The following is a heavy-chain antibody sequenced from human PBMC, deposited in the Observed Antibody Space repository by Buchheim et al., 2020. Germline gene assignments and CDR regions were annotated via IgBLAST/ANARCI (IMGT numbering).Heavy chain of an antibody. Sequence: EVQLLESGGGLVQPGGSLRLSCAASGFTFSSFAMNWVRQAPGKGLEWVSAISGSSGRTYYADSVKGRFTISRDNSKNMLYLQLYSLSAEDTAVYYCAKEGYSSGWPIHWGQGTL. V-gene: IGHV3-23*01. CDR3: AKEGYSSGWPIH. J-gene: IGHJ4*02. CDR2: ISGSSGRT. CDR1: GFTFSSFA. D-gene: IGHD6-19*01.